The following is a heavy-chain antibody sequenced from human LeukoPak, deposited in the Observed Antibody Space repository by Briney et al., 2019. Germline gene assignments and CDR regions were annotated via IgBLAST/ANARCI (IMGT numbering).Heavy chain of an antibody. D-gene: IGHD6-19*01. CDR2: ISSSSSYT. CDR3: ARVPGGIAVALVDY. V-gene: IGHV3-11*06. J-gene: IGHJ4*02. Sequence: GGSLRLSCAASGFTFSDYYMSWIRQAPGKGLEWVSYISSSSSYTNYADSVKGRFTISRDNAKNSLYLQMNSLRAEDTAMYCCARVPGGIAVALVDYWGQGTLVTVSS. CDR1: GFTFSDYY.